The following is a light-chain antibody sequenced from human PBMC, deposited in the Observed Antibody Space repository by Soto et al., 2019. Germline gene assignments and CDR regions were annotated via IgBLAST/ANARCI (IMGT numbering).Light chain of an antibody. J-gene: IGLJ1*01. CDR3: CSYAGSPFV. CDR2: EGS. CDR1: SSDVGSYNL. V-gene: IGLV2-23*01. Sequence: HSVLTQPASVSGSPGQSITISCTGTSSDVGSYNLVSWYQQHPGKAPKLMIYEGSKRPSGVSNRFSGSKSGNTASLTISGLQAEDEADYYCCSYAGSPFVFGTGTKVTVL.